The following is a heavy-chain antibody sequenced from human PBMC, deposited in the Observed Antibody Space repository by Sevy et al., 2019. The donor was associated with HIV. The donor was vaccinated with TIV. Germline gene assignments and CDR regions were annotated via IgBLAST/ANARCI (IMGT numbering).Heavy chain of an antibody. CDR3: AKEDPGGFQH. D-gene: IGHD3-10*01. V-gene: IGHV1-69*13. Sequence: ASVKVSCKASGGTFSSYAISWVRQAPGQGLEWMGGIIPIFGTANYAQKFQGRVTITADESTSTAYMELSSLRAEDTAVYYCAKEDPGGFQHWGQGTLVTVSS. CDR2: IIPIFGTA. J-gene: IGHJ1*01. CDR1: GGTFSSYA.